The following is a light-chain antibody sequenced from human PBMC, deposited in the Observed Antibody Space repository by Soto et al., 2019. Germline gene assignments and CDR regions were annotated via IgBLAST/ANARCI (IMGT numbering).Light chain of an antibody. CDR3: SSYTTSSTRV. Sequence: QSVLTQPASVFGAPGQSITISCTGKNSDVGAYDFVSWYQQHPDKAPKLMIYEVSNRPSGVSHRFSGSKSVNTATLTISGLQAEDEADYYCSSYTTSSTRVFGTGTKVTVL. CDR1: NSDVGAYDF. CDR2: EVS. J-gene: IGLJ1*01. V-gene: IGLV2-14*03.